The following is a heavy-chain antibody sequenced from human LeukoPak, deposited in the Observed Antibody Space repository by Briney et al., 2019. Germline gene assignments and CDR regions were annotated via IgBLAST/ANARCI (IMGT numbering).Heavy chain of an antibody. D-gene: IGHD5-18*01. CDR2: ISYDGSNK. Sequence: GGSLRLSCAAFGFTFSSYGMHWVRQAPGKGLEWVAVISYDGSNKYYADSVKGRFTISRDNSKNTLYLQMNSLRAEDTAVYYCAKGGGYGYNWGQGTLVTVSS. CDR3: AKGGGYGYN. J-gene: IGHJ4*02. V-gene: IGHV3-30*18. CDR1: GFTFSSYG.